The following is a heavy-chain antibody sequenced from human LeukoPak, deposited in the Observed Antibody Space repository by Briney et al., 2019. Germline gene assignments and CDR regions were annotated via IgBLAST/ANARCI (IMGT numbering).Heavy chain of an antibody. J-gene: IGHJ5*02. CDR3: VRDGEGVAISVNYWFDP. V-gene: IGHV1-8*01. CDR1: GFTFTSYD. CDR2: MNPNNGNT. Sequence: ASVKVSCKASGFTFTSYDINWVRQASVQGLEWMGWMNPNNGNTGYAQKFQGRVTMTRDTSISTAYMELRGLRSEDTAVYYCVRDGEGVAISVNYWFDPWGQGTLVTVSS. D-gene: IGHD3-10*01.